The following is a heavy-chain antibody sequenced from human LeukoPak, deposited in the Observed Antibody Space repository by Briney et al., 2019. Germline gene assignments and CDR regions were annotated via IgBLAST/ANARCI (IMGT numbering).Heavy chain of an antibody. CDR3: ARGGPYSYGYDY. V-gene: IGHV3-48*03. CDR1: GFTFSSYE. D-gene: IGHD5-18*01. CDR2: ISSSGSTI. J-gene: IGHJ4*02. Sequence: GGSLRLSCAASGFTFSSYEMNWVRQAPGKGLEWVSYISSSGSTIYYADSVKGRFTISRDNAKNSLYLQMNSLRAEDTAVYYCARGGPYSYGYDYWGREPWSPSPQ.